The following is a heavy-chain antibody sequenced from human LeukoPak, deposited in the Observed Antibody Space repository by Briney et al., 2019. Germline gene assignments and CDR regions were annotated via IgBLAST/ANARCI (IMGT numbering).Heavy chain of an antibody. CDR3: AREEGGFDY. Sequence: GGSLRPSCAASAFTFSSDSMNSVRQAPGKRPEWVSSSRSSSSYIYYADSVKGRFTISRDNAKNSLYLQMNSLRAEDTAVYYCAREEGGFDYWGQGTLVTVSS. CDR2: SRSSSSYI. J-gene: IGHJ4*02. CDR1: AFTFSSDS. D-gene: IGHD3-16*01. V-gene: IGHV3-21*01.